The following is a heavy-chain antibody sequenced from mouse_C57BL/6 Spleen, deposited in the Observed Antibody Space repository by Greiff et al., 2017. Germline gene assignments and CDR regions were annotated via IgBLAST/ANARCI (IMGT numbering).Heavy chain of an antibody. CDR2: IHPNSGST. V-gene: IGHV1-64*01. D-gene: IGHD2-5*01. J-gene: IGHJ3*01. CDR3: ARDSNYEGFAY. CDR1: GYTFTSYW. Sequence: VQLQQPGAELVKPGASVKLSCKASGYTFTSYWMHWVKQRPGQGLEWIGMIHPNSGSTNYNEKFKSKATLTVDKSSSTAYMQRSSLTSEDSAVYYGARDSNYEGFAYWGQGTLATVSA.